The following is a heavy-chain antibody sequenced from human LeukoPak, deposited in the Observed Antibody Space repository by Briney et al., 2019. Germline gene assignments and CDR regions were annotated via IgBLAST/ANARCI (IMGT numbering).Heavy chain of an antibody. CDR3: ARRNRDKSISLDL. CDR1: GYSFINYW. J-gene: IGHJ2*01. Sequence: GESLKISCQGSGYSFINYWISWVRQMPGRGLEWMGRIDPSASQTNYNPSFRSHLTISVDTSVSTAYLQWNSLKASDTAIYYCARRNRDKSISLDLWGPGTVVTVSS. V-gene: IGHV5-10-1*01. D-gene: IGHD5-24*01. CDR2: IDPSASQT.